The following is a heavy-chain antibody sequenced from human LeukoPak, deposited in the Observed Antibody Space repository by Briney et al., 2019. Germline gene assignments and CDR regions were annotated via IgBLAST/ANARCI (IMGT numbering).Heavy chain of an antibody. D-gene: IGHD6-6*01. CDR2: FDREDGET. J-gene: IGHJ4*02. V-gene: IGHV1-24*01. CDR3: ARARDIAARRSYFDY. Sequence: GASVKVSCKVSGYSLTELSMHWVRQAPGKGLEWMGGFDREDGETIYAQKFQGRVTMTEDTSTDTAYMELSRLRSDDTAVYYCARARDIAARRSYFDYWGQGTLVTVSS. CDR1: GYSLTELS.